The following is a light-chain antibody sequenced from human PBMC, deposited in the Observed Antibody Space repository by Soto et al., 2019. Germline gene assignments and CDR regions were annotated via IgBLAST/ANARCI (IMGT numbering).Light chain of an antibody. J-gene: IGLJ2*01. CDR1: SSNIGRNA. V-gene: IGLV1-44*01. CDR2: SDN. CDR3: AAWDDSLDGPV. Sequence: QSALTQPPSASGAPGQRVTISCSGSSSNIGRNAVNWYQQLPGTAPKLLIYSDNQRPSGVPDRFSASKSGTSASLAISGLQSEDETEYYCAAWDDSLDGPVFGGGTQLTVL.